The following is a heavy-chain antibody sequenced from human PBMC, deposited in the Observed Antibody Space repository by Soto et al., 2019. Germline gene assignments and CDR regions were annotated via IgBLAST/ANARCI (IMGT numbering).Heavy chain of an antibody. D-gene: IGHD6-25*01. V-gene: IGHV1-69*02. CDR3: ARAPLGIIAAPDF. CDR2: IIPILGIA. J-gene: IGHJ4*02. CDR1: GGTFSSYT. Sequence: SVKVSCKASGGTFSSYTISWVRQAPGQGLEWMGRIIPILGIANYAQKFRGRVTVSTDTSITTTYMELSSLTSDDTAVYYCARAPLGIIAAPDFWGQGTLVTVSS.